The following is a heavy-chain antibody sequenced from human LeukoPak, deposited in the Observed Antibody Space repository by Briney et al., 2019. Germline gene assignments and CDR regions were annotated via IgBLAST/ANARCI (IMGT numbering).Heavy chain of an antibody. V-gene: IGHV4-59*01. CDR3: VRNNNNDY. Sequence: SETLSLTCTVSGGSISGYFWSWIRQPPGKGLEWIGHIYYSGSTTYNPSLKSRVTISVDTSKNRFSLKLSSVTAADTAVYYCVRNNNNDYWGQGTLVTVSS. CDR1: GGSISGYF. CDR2: IYYSGST. J-gene: IGHJ4*02. D-gene: IGHD2/OR15-2a*01.